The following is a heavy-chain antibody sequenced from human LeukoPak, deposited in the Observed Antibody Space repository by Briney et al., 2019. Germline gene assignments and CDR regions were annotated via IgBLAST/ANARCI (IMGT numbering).Heavy chain of an antibody. CDR1: GGSISSSSYY. CDR3: ARHYDFWSAYNY. CDR2: IYHTGSV. V-gene: IGHV4-39*07. D-gene: IGHD3-3*01. J-gene: IGHJ4*02. Sequence: PSETLSLTCTVSGGSISSSSYYWGWIRQPPGKGLEWIGEIYHTGSVNYNLSLESRVTISRDRSKNQFSLMLRSVTAADTAVYYCARHYDFWSAYNYWGQGILVTVSS.